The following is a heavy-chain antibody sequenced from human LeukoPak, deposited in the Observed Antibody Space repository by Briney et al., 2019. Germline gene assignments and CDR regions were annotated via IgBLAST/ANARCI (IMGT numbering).Heavy chain of an antibody. CDR2: IYTSGST. Sequence: SETLSLTCTVSGGSISSYYWSWIRQPAGKGLEWIGRIYTSGSTNYNPSLKSRVTMSVDTSKNQFSLKLSSVTAADTAVYYCARDLIAVADDAFDIWGQGTMVTVSS. J-gene: IGHJ3*02. CDR3: ARDLIAVADDAFDI. V-gene: IGHV4-4*07. CDR1: GGSISSYY. D-gene: IGHD6-19*01.